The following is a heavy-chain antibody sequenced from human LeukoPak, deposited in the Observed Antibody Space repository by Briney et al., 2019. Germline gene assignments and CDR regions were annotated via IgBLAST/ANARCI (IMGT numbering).Heavy chain of an antibody. CDR1: GFTFSSYV. CDR3: ARDPAIAVAGRVQLYYFDY. V-gene: IGHV3-30*04. D-gene: IGHD6-19*01. CDR2: ISYDGSNK. Sequence: GGSLRLSCAASGFTFSSYVMHWVRQAPGKGLEWVADISYDGSNKYYADSVKGRFTISRDNSKNTLYLQMNSLRAEDTAVYYCARDPAIAVAGRVQLYYFDYWGQGTLVTVSS. J-gene: IGHJ4*02.